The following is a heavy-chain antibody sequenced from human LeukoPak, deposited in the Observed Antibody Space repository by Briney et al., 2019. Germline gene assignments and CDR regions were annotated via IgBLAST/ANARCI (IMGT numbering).Heavy chain of an antibody. CDR3: ARGSNGLSGLGWFDP. V-gene: IGHV1-18*01. D-gene: IGHD2-8*01. Sequence: ASVKVSCKASGYTFTNYGINWVRQAPGQGLEWMGLISAYNGNTNYAQVVRGRITMTIDTSTSTAYMDLRSLRSDDTAVYFCARGSNGLSGLGWFDPWGQGTLVTVSS. CDR1: GYTFTNYG. CDR2: ISAYNGNT. J-gene: IGHJ5*02.